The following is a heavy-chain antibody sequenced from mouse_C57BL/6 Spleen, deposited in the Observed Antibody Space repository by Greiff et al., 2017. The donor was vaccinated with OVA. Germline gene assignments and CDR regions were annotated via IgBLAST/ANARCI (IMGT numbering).Heavy chain of an antibody. CDR1: GFSLTSYG. D-gene: IGHD2-4*01. CDR2: IWSGGST. V-gene: IGHV2-4*01. J-gene: IGHJ3*01. Sequence: VKLVESGPGLVQPSQSLSITCTVSGFSLTSYGVHWVRQPPGKGLEWLGVIWSGGSTDYNAAFISRLSISKDNSKSQVFFKMNSLQADDTAIYYCAKTGYYDYGFAYWGQGTLVTVSA. CDR3: AKTGYYDYGFAY.